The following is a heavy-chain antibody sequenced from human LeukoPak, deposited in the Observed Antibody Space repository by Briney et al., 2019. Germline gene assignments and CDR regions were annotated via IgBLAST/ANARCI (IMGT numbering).Heavy chain of an antibody. Sequence: PGGSLRLSCTASGFTFSDYYMSWIRQAPGKGLEWVSYITNSGSTIYYADSVKGRFTISRDNAKNSLYLQINSLRAEDTAVYYCARDRGLVVQGVFYYFDYWGQGTLVTVSS. V-gene: IGHV3-11*01. CDR1: GFTFSDYY. CDR3: ARDRGLVVQGVFYYFDY. D-gene: IGHD3-10*01. CDR2: ITNSGSTI. J-gene: IGHJ4*02.